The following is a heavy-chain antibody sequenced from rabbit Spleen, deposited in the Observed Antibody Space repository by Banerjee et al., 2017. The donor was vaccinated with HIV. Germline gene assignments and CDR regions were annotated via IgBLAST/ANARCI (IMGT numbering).Heavy chain of an antibody. D-gene: IGHD1-1*01. CDR1: GFDFRRYY. CDR3: ARNYVNAFDP. Sequence: QVKETGGGLVQPGGSLTLSCKASGFDFRRYYLIWVRQAPGKGLEWIGIIVVGEGNTDYASWVNGRFNLSSDKDQNTVDLQMSGLTAADTATYFCARNYVNAFDPWGQGTLVTV. V-gene: IGHV1S7*01. J-gene: IGHJ2*01. CDR2: IVVGEGNT.